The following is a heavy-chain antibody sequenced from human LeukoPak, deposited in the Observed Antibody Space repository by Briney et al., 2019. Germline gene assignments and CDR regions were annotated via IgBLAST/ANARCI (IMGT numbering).Heavy chain of an antibody. Sequence: GGSLRLSCAASGFTFSSYSMNWVRQAPGKGLEWVSSISSSSSYIYYADSVKGRFTISRDNAKNSLHLQMNSLRAEDTAVYYCARDVTTVVTDNWFDPWGQGTLVTVSS. CDR1: GFTFSSYS. D-gene: IGHD4-23*01. CDR3: ARDVTTVVTDNWFDP. J-gene: IGHJ5*02. CDR2: ISSSSSYI. V-gene: IGHV3-21*01.